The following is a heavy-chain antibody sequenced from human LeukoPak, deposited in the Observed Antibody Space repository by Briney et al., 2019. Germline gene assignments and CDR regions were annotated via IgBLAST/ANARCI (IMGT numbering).Heavy chain of an antibody. CDR2: IYYSGST. CDR3: ARDRRYYGSGRENRFDP. J-gene: IGHJ5*02. V-gene: IGHV4-59*01. D-gene: IGHD3-10*01. CDR1: GGSISSYY. Sequence: SETLSLTCTVSGGSISSYYWSWIRQPPGKGLEWIGYIYYSGSTNYNPSLKSRVTISVDTSKNQFSLKLSSVTAADTAVYYCARDRRYYGSGRENRFDPWGQGTLVTVSS.